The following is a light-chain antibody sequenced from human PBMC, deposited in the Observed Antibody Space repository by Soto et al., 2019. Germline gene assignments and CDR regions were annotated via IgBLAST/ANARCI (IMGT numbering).Light chain of an antibody. CDR3: QQYNDWPHT. J-gene: IGKJ2*01. CDR1: QSVGSN. V-gene: IGKV3-15*01. CDR2: GAS. Sequence: ELVMTQSPATLSVTPGERATLSCRASQSVGSNLAWSQQKPGQAPRLLIYGASTRAAGIPAMFSGSGSGTDFTLTITSLQSEDFAVYFCQQYNDWPHTFGQGTKLEIK.